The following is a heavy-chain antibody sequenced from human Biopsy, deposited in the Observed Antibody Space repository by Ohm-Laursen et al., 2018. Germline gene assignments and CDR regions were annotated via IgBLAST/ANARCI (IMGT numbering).Heavy chain of an antibody. V-gene: IGHV1-2*02. CDR2: INCKTGAT. D-gene: IGHD2-8*01. CDR3: ARDPLNGHKHFDY. Sequence: ASVKVPCKASSYTFTDYNIHWMRQAPGQGLEWLGYINCKTGATNYAQKFQGTVTMTRGTSISTAYLALGSLRSADTAIYYCARDPLNGHKHFDYWGQGSLVTVSS. J-gene: IGHJ4*02. CDR1: SYTFTDYN.